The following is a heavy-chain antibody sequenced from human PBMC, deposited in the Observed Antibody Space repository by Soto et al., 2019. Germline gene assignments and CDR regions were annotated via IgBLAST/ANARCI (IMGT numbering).Heavy chain of an antibody. Sequence: ASVKVSRKASGYTFTGYYMHCVRQAPGQALEWMGWINPNSGGTNYAQKFQGWVTMARDTSISTAYMELSRLRSDDTAVYYCARTGDFWSGYYPKHLYNWFDPWGQGTLVTVSS. CDR3: ARTGDFWSGYYPKHLYNWFDP. D-gene: IGHD3-3*01. V-gene: IGHV1-2*04. J-gene: IGHJ5*02. CDR1: GYTFTGYY. CDR2: INPNSGGT.